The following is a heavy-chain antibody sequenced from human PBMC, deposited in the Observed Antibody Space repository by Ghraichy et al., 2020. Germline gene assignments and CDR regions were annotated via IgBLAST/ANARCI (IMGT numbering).Heavy chain of an antibody. CDR3: AREQAWLPQPPTDLYWFFDL. CDR1: GDSISTYY. CDR2: IHHSGST. V-gene: IGHV4-59*01. Sequence: ETLSLTCTVSGDSISTYYWNWIRQPPGKGLEWVGHIHHSGSTRYNPSLKSRVTISLDTSKNQFSLKLTSVTAADTAVYFCAREQAWLPQPPTDLYWFFDLWGRGTLVTVSS. J-gene: IGHJ2*01. D-gene: IGHD5-12*01.